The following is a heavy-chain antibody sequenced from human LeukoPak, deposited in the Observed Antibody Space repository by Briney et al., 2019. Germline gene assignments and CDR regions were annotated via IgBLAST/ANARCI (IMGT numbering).Heavy chain of an antibody. Sequence: SETLSLTCAVSGGSFSGYYWSWIRQPPGKGLEWIGEINHSGSTNYNPSLKSRVTISVDTSKNQFSLKLSSVTAADTAVYYCARYEGDGCNAALDYWGQGTLVTVSS. CDR3: ARYEGDGCNAALDY. CDR1: GGSFSGYY. D-gene: IGHD5-24*01. J-gene: IGHJ4*02. CDR2: INHSGST. V-gene: IGHV4-34*01.